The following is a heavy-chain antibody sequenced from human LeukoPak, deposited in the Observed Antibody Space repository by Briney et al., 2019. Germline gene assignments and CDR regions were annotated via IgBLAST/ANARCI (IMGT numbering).Heavy chain of an antibody. CDR2: IYYSGST. V-gene: IGHV4-59*08. CDR3: ARTYYYDSSGYYPTGYFDY. Sequence: PSETLSLTCAVYGGSFSGYYWSWIRQPPGKGLEWIGYIYYSGSTNYNPSLKSRVTISVDTSKNQFSLKLSSVTAADTAVYYCARTYYYDSSGYYPTGYFDYWGQGTLVTVSS. J-gene: IGHJ4*02. D-gene: IGHD3-22*01. CDR1: GGSFSGYY.